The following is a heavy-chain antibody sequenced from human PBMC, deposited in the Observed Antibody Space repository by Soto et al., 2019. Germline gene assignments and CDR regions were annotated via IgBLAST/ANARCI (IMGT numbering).Heavy chain of an antibody. CDR2: IKQDGSEK. CDR3: AIDQTAAPFGGWLLSPTKRRYYYYGMDV. D-gene: IGHD3-3*01. Sequence: GGSLRLSCAASGFTFSSYWMSWVRQAPGKGLEWVANIKQDGSEKYYVDSVKGRFTISRDNAKNSLYLQMNSLRAEDTAVYYCAIDQTAAPFGGWLLSPTKRRYYYYGMDVWGQGTTVTASS. V-gene: IGHV3-7*05. J-gene: IGHJ6*02. CDR1: GFTFSSYW.